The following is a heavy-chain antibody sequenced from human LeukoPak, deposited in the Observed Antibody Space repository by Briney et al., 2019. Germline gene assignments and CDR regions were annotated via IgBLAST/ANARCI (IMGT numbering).Heavy chain of an antibody. D-gene: IGHD3-3*01. J-gene: IGHJ4*02. CDR1: GFTFSSYG. CDR2: IWSGGRNK. Sequence: GGSLRLSCAASGFTFSSYGMHWVRQAPGKGLEWVAVIWSGGRNKYYADSVKGRFTISRDNAKNSLYLQMNSLRAEDTAVYYCARDHDFWSGYLSGTFDYWGQGTLVTVSS. V-gene: IGHV3-33*01. CDR3: ARDHDFWSGYLSGTFDY.